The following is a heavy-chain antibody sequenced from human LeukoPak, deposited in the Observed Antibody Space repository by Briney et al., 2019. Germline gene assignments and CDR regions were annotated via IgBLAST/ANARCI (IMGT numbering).Heavy chain of an antibody. D-gene: IGHD3-9*01. CDR1: GGSISSYY. J-gene: IGHJ4*02. Sequence: PSGTLSLTCTVSGGSISSYYWSWIRQPAGKGLEWIGRIYTSGSTNYNPSLKSRVTMSVDTSKNQFSLKLSSVTAADTAVYYCARTSPQEDYDILTGYSWEVNYFDYWGQGTLVTVSS. CDR2: IYTSGST. V-gene: IGHV4-4*07. CDR3: ARTSPQEDYDILTGYSWEVNYFDY.